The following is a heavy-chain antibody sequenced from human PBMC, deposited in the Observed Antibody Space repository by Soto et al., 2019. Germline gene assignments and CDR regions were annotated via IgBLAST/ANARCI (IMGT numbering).Heavy chain of an antibody. J-gene: IGHJ6*02. CDR2: INADNGNT. Sequence: QVQLVQSGAEVKKPGASVKVSCRASGYTFTSYVMHWVRQAPGQRLEWMGWINADNGNTKYSQKFQGRVIITRDTSANTAYMELSSLRSEDTAVYYCARENQPRCLDFSYSGVDVWGQGTTVTVSS. V-gene: IGHV1-3*01. D-gene: IGHD2-2*01. CDR3: ARENQPRCLDFSYSGVDV. CDR1: GYTFTSYV.